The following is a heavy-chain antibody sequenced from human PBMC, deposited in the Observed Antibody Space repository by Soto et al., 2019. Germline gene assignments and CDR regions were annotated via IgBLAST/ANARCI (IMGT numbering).Heavy chain of an antibody. D-gene: IGHD6-13*01. V-gene: IGHV1-8*01. CDR3: ARGRIAAAGIPGVSWFDP. CDR1: GYTFTSYD. Sequence: AASVKVSCKASGYTFTSYDINWVRQATGQGLEWMGWMNPNSGNTGYAQKFQGRVTMTRNTSISTAYMELSSLRSEDTAVYYCARGRIAAAGIPGVSWFDPWGQGTLVTVSS. J-gene: IGHJ5*02. CDR2: MNPNSGNT.